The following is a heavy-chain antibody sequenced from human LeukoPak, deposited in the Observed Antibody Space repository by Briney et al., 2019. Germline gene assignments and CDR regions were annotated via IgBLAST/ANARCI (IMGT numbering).Heavy chain of an antibody. CDR2: IFRSGET. J-gene: IGHJ4*02. V-gene: IGHV4-59*11. Sequence: PSETLSLTCAVFGGSIDDQYWSWVRHPPGKSPEWIGYIFRSGETHYNPSLKTRVSISQDKPQGQVSLSVSSVTAADTAVYYCARGGPHGVNVLSDSLESLSLNYIDSWGRGTLVTVSS. CDR1: GGSIDDQY. CDR3: ARGGPHGVNVLSDSLESLSLNYIDS. D-gene: IGHD2-8*01.